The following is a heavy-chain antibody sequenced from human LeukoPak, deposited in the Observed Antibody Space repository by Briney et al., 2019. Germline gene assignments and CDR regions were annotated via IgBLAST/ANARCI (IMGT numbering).Heavy chain of an antibody. CDR3: ARSKGPYYYDRSGYRDY. V-gene: IGHV1-18*01. J-gene: IGHJ4*02. CDR2: ISAYNGYT. CDR1: GYIFTSSG. D-gene: IGHD3-22*01. Sequence: GSVKVSCKASGYIFTSSGISWVRQAPGQGLEWMGWISAYNGYTNYAQMFQDRVTMTTDTSTTTAYMALRSLRSDDTAVYYCARSKGPYYYDRSGYRDYWGQGTLVTVSS.